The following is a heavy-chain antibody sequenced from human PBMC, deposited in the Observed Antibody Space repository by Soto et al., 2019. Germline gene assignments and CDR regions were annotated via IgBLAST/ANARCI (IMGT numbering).Heavy chain of an antibody. V-gene: IGHV1-69*13. Sequence: SVKVSCKASGGTFSSYAITWVRQAPGQGLEWMGGIIPISGTANYAQKFQGRVTITADESTTIAYLELSSLGSEDTAVYYCARDCTTSSCFTLKEGYYYYYAMDVWGEGTTVTVSS. CDR3: ARDCTTSSCFTLKEGYYYYYAMDV. CDR1: GGTFSSYA. D-gene: IGHD6-19*01. J-gene: IGHJ6*04. CDR2: IIPISGTA.